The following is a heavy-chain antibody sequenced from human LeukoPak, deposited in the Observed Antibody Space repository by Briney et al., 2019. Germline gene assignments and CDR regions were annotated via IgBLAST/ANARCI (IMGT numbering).Heavy chain of an antibody. V-gene: IGHV3-23*01. CDR2: ITGSGSST. J-gene: IGHJ4*02. CDR3: VRQFAS. Sequence: PGGSLRLSCAASGFSFSSYAMSWVRQAPGKGLEWVSTITGSGSSTYYADSVKGRFTISRDNGKSSLYLQMNSLRVEDTALYYCVRQFASWGQGTLVTVSS. CDR1: GFSFSSYA.